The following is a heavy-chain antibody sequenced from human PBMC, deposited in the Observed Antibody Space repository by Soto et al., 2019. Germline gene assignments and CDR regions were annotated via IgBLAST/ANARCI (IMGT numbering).Heavy chain of an antibody. CDR1: GYPFTSYD. V-gene: IGHV1-8*01. D-gene: IGHD1-26*01. J-gene: IGHJ5*02. Sequence: ASVKVSCKASGYPFTSYDIHWVRQSTGHGLEWMGWMNPNSGNTGYAQKFQGRVTMTRNTSISTAYMELSSLRSEDTAVYYCARAAGARYSGSGWFDPWGQGTLVTVSS. CDR2: MNPNSGNT. CDR3: ARAAGARYSGSGWFDP.